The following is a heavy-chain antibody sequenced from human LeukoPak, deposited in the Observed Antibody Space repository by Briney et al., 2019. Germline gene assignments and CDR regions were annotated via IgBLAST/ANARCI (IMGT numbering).Heavy chain of an antibody. CDR1: GGSITSSSYY. Sequence: SDTLSLTCTVSGGSITSSSYYWAWVRQPPGKGLQWVGSIYYAGRTYYNPSLESRVTISVDTSKNQFSLKLSSVTAAGTAVYYCARHFRQSRVWYFDLWDQGTLVTVSS. V-gene: IGHV4-39*01. J-gene: IGHJ4*02. CDR3: ARHFRQSRVWYFDL. D-gene: IGHD2-21*01. CDR2: IYYAGRT.